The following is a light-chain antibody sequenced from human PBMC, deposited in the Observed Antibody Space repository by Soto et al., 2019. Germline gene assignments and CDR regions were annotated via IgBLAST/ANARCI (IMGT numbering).Light chain of an antibody. Sequence: AIQLTPSPSSLSASVGDRVTITCPASQSISSALSWYQLKPGKAPKLLIYDASSLESGIPSRFSGSGSCTDFTLTISTLQPEYFSTCYGQLFNSYPISFGQRTRLEIK. V-gene: IGKV1-13*02. CDR1: QSISSA. J-gene: IGKJ5*01. CDR3: QLFNSYPIS. CDR2: DAS.